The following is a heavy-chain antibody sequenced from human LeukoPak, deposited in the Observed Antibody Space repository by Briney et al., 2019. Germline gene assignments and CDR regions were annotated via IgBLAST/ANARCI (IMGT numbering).Heavy chain of an antibody. Sequence: PGGSLRLSCAASGLTFSSYGMHWVRQSPGKGLEWVAFIRSDGSNKYYADSVKGRFTISRDNSKHTLFLQMNSLRAEDTALYYCEKDRATMMGVIRTTPRGQFDYWGQGTLVTVSS. D-gene: IGHD3-22*01. V-gene: IGHV3-30*02. J-gene: IGHJ4*02. CDR2: IRSDGSNK. CDR3: EKDRATMMGVIRTTPRGQFDY. CDR1: GLTFSSYG.